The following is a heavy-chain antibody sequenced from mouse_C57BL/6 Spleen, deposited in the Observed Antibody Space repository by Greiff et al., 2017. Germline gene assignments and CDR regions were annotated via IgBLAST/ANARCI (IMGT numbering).Heavy chain of an antibody. CDR2: ISSGSSTI. CDR1: GFTFSDYG. Sequence: DVKLVESGGGLVKPGGSLKLSCAASGFTFSDYGMHWVRQAPEKGLEWVAYISSGSSTIYYADTVKGRFTISRDNAKNTLFLQMTSLRSEDTAMYYCASITTVVARGNAMDYWGQGTSVTVSS. J-gene: IGHJ4*01. V-gene: IGHV5-17*01. D-gene: IGHD1-1*01. CDR3: ASITTVVARGNAMDY.